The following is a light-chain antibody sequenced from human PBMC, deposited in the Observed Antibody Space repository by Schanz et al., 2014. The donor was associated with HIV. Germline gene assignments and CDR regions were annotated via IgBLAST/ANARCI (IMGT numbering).Light chain of an antibody. CDR3: QQFSEYPLT. CDR2: KAS. J-gene: IGKJ4*01. Sequence: DIQMTQSPSTLSASVGDRVTLTCRASKNIGTWLAWYQQKPGRAPNLLIYKASNLESGVPSRFSGSGSGTEFTLTISSLQPLDSATYYCQQFSEYPLTFGGGTKVEL. V-gene: IGKV1-5*03. CDR1: KNIGTW.